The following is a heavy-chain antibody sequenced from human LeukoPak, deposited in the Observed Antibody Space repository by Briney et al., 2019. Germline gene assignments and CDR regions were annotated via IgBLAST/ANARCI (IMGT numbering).Heavy chain of an antibody. CDR1: GFTFSTYS. V-gene: IGHV3-21*01. CDR2: ITSGSSYI. D-gene: IGHD5-18*01. Sequence: GGSLRLSCAASGFTFSTYSLNWVRQAPGKGLEWVASITSGSSYIYYADSVKGRFTISRDNARNSLYLQMNSLRAEDTAVYYCARSDTAMVTSAFDIWGQGTMVTVSS. CDR3: ARSDTAMVTSAFDI. J-gene: IGHJ3*02.